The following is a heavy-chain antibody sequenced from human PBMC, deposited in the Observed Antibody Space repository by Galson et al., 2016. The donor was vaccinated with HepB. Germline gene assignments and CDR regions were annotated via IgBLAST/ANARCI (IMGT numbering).Heavy chain of an antibody. CDR3: ARGGYCISTSCYHPIDY. CDR2: INAGTGNT. Sequence: ASGYTFTSYAMHWVRQAPGQSLEWMAWINAGTGNTKYSQRLQGRVTITRDTSASTTYMELSSLGSEDTAVYYCARGGYCISTSCYHPIDYWGQGTLVTVSS. CDR1: GYTFTSYA. J-gene: IGHJ4*02. D-gene: IGHD2-2*01. V-gene: IGHV1-3*01.